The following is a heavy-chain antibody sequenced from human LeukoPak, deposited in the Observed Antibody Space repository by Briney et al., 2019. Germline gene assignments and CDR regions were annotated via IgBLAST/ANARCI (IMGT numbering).Heavy chain of an antibody. D-gene: IGHD3-10*01. CDR1: GFTFSSYA. CDR2: ISGSGGST. J-gene: IGHJ4*01. V-gene: IGHV3-23*01. CDR3: AKALNXXXXGSYXPXXY. Sequence: PGGSLRLSCAASGFTFSSYAMSWVRQAPGKGLEWVSAISGSGGSTYYADSVKGRFTTSRDNSKNTLYLQMHCLRAEDTPVYDXAKALNXXXXGSYXPXXYWGXGTLVTVSS.